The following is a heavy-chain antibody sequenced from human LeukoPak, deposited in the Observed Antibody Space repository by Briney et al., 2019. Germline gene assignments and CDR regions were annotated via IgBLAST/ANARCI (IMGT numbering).Heavy chain of an antibody. D-gene: IGHD4-17*01. V-gene: IGHV4-34*01. J-gene: IGHJ4*02. CDR3: ARDYGDYGYYFDY. CDR1: GGSFSGYY. CDR2: INHSGST. Sequence: SETLSLTCAVYGGSFSGYYWSWIRQPPGKGLEWIGEINHSGSTNYNPSLKSRVTISVDTSKNQFSLKLSSVTAADTAVYYCARDYGDYGYYFDYWGQGTLVTVSS.